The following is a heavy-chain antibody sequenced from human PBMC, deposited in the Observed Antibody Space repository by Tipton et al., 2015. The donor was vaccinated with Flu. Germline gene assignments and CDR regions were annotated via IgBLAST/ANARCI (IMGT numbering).Heavy chain of an antibody. V-gene: IGHV4-59*01. Sequence: LRLSCTVSGGSISSYYWSWIRQPPGKGLEWIGYIYYSGSTNYNPSLKSRVTISVDTSKNQFSLKLSSVTAADTAVYYCAREGTIVENWFDPWGQGTLVTVSS. D-gene: IGHD1-26*01. CDR2: IYYSGST. CDR1: GGSISSYY. CDR3: AREGTIVENWFDP. J-gene: IGHJ5*02.